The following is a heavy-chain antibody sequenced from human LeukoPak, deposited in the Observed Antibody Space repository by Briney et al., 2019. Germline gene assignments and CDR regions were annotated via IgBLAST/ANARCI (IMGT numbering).Heavy chain of an antibody. CDR2: ISSSGSTI. CDR3: ARDGPYDYVWGSYRYYYYGMDV. Sequence: GGSLRLSCAASGFTFSDYYMSGIRQAPGKGLEWVSYISSSGSTIYYADSVKGRFTISRDNAKNSLYLQMNSLRAEDTAVYYCARDGPYDYVWGSYRYYYYGMDVWGQGTTVTVSS. V-gene: IGHV3-11*01. J-gene: IGHJ6*02. CDR1: GFTFSDYY. D-gene: IGHD3-16*02.